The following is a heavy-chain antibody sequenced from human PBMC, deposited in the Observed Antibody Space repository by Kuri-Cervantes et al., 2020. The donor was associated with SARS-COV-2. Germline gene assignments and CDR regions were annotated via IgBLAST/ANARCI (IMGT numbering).Heavy chain of an antibody. V-gene: IGHV1-2*02. CDR3: ARDTAVAGTVYGMDV. Sequence: ASVKVSCKASGYTFTSYGISWVRQAPGQGLEWMGWINPNSGGINYAQKFQGRVTMTRDTSISTAYMELSRLRSDDTAVYYCARDTAVAGTVYGMDVWGQGTTVTVSS. CDR2: INPNSGGI. D-gene: IGHD6-19*01. J-gene: IGHJ6*02. CDR1: GYTFTSYG.